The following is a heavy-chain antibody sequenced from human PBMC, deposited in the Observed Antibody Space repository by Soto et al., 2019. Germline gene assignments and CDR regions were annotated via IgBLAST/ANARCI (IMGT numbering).Heavy chain of an antibody. CDR2: ISSSSSTI. Sequence: EVQLVESGGGLVQPGGSLRLSCAASGFTFSSYSMNWVRQAPGKGLEWVSYISSSSSTIYYADSVKGRSTISRDKAKNSLYLQMNRLRAEDTAVYSCASDAPPDDYWGQGTLVTVSS. CDR1: GFTFSSYS. CDR3: ASDAPPDDY. J-gene: IGHJ4*02. V-gene: IGHV3-48*01.